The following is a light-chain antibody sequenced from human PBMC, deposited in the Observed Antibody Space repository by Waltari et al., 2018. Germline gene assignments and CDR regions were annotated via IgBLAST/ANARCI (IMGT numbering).Light chain of an antibody. CDR2: STY. J-gene: IGKJ4*01. Sequence: EIVLTQSPGPLSLSPGDRATLSGRASQTVSTIALSWYQQKPGQAPRVLIYSTYNRATGIPDRFSGSGSGTDFTLTINRLAPEDFAMYYCQQYDGIVVTFGGGTKVEI. CDR3: QQYDGIVVT. V-gene: IGKV3-20*01. CDR1: QTVSTIA.